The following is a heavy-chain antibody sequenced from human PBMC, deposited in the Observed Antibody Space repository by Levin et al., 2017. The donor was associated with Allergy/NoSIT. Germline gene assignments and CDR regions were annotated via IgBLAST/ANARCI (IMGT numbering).Heavy chain of an antibody. D-gene: IGHD3-22*01. V-gene: IGHV3-11*03. CDR3: ASRGPDSSGYYYDY. J-gene: IGHJ4*02. CDR1: GFTFGDYY. Sequence: GGSLRLSCVGSGFTFGDYYIHWIRQAPGKGLEWVSYIDSGGAYTNYADSVKGRFTISRDNAKNSVYPQMNSLRAEDTAVYYCASRGPDSSGYYYDYWGRGMLVTVSS. CDR2: IDSGGAYT.